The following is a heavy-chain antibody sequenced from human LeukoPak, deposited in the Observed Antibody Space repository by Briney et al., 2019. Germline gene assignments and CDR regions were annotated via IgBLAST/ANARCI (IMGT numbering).Heavy chain of an antibody. CDR2: IYHSGST. CDR3: ARTDDYYYGMDV. D-gene: IGHD3-3*01. Sequence: SQTLSLTCAVSGGSISSGGYSWSWIRQPPGKGLEWIGYIYHSGSTYYNPSLKSRVTISVDRPKNQFSLKLSSVTAADTAVYYCARTDDYYYGMDVWGQGTTVTVSS. V-gene: IGHV4-30-2*01. J-gene: IGHJ6*02. CDR1: GGSISSGGYS.